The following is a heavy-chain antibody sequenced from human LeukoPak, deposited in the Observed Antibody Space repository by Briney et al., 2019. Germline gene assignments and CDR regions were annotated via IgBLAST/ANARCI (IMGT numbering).Heavy chain of an antibody. V-gene: IGHV3-7*01. CDR1: GFTFSNYW. J-gene: IGHJ4*02. CDR3: AKDSHLGRGDFFDY. Sequence: GGSLRLSCAASGFTFSNYWMSWVRQAPGKGLEWVANIKQDRSEKYYVDSVKGRFTISRDNAKNSLYLQMNSQRAEDTAVYYCAKDSHLGRGDFFDYWGQGTMVTVSS. D-gene: IGHD3-10*01. CDR2: IKQDRSEK.